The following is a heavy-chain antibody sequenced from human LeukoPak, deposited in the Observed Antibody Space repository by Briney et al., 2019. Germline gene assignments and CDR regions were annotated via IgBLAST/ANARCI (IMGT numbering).Heavy chain of an antibody. J-gene: IGHJ4*02. CDR1: GYTFTSYY. V-gene: IGHV1-18*04. Sequence: ASVKVSCKASGYTFTSYYMHWVRQAPGQGLEWMGWISAYNGNTNYAQKLQGRVTMTTDTSTSTAYMELRSLRPDDTAVYYCARGIVGATTNFDYWGQGTLVTVSS. D-gene: IGHD1-26*01. CDR3: ARGIVGATTNFDY. CDR2: ISAYNGNT.